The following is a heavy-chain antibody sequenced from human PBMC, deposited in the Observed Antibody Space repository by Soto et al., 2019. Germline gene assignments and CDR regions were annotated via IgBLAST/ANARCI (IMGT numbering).Heavy chain of an antibody. CDR3: ARPTSFCSGGSCYSEGFDY. CDR2: IYPGDSDT. J-gene: IGHJ4*02. V-gene: IGHV5-51*01. Sequence: PGESLKISCKGSGYSFTSYWIGWVRQMPGKGLEWMGIIYPGDSDTRYSPSFQGQVTISVDKSISTAYLQWSSLKASDTAMYYCARPTSFCSGGSCYSEGFDYWGQGTLVTVSS. D-gene: IGHD2-15*01. CDR1: GYSFTSYW.